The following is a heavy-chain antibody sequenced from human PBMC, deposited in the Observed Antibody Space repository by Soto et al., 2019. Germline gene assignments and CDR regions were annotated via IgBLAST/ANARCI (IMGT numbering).Heavy chain of an antibody. CDR1: GGSVSSGSYS. CDR3: AREKGDFGGGRYGWFAP. CDR2: IYYSGST. Sequence: QVQLQESGPGLVKPAETLSLTCTVSGGSVSSGSYSWSWIRQPPGQGLEWIGYIYYSGSTNYNPDLKSRVTISVDTSTKQFSLQLCFVAAADTAVYYCAREKGDFGGGRYGWFAPGVQGTMVTVSS. V-gene: IGHV4-61*01. J-gene: IGHJ5*02. D-gene: IGHD3-3*01.